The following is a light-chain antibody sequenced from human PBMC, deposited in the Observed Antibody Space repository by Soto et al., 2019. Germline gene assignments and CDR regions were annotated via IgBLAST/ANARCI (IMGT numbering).Light chain of an antibody. V-gene: IGLV2-14*01. CDR2: EVF. Sequence: QSALTQPASVSGSPGQSITISCSGTTSDVGGYNYVSWYQHHPGKVPNLLLYEVFRRPSGVSNRFSGSRSGNTASLIISGLQAEDEGDYYCTSYASTSTFIVFGGGTQLTVL. CDR1: TSDVGGYNY. J-gene: IGLJ2*01. CDR3: TSYASTSTFIV.